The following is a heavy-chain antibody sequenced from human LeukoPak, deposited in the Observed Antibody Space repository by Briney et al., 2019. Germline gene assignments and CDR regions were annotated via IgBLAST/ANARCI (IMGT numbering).Heavy chain of an antibody. J-gene: IGHJ4*02. Sequence: ASVKVSCKAFGYTFTSNYMHWVRQAPGQGPEWMGVISPSGGSTTYAQKFQGRVTLTRDMSTSTDYLELSSLRSEDTAVYYCAREISEYSSSWYHPVSSQWELFPFGYWGQGTLVTVSS. D-gene: IGHD6-13*01. V-gene: IGHV1-46*01. CDR3: AREISEYSSSWYHPVSSQWELFPFGY. CDR1: GYTFTSNY. CDR2: ISPSGGST.